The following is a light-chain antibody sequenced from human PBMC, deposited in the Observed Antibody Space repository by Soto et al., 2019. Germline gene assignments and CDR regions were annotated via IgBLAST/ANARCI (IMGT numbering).Light chain of an antibody. CDR2: SNN. CDR1: SSNIGSNY. CDR3: AAWDDSLSGFYV. V-gene: IGLV1-47*02. Sequence: QSVLTQPPSASGTPGQRVTISCSGSSSNIGSNYVYWYQQLPGTAPKLLIYSNNQRPPGVPDRFSGSKSGTSASLAISGLRSEDEADYYCAAWDDSLSGFYVFGSGTKVSV. J-gene: IGLJ1*01.